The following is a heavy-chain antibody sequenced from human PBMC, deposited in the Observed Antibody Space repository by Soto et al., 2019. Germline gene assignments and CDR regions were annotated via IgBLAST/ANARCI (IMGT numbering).Heavy chain of an antibody. V-gene: IGHV3-23*01. D-gene: IGHD1-26*01. J-gene: IGHJ4*02. CDR1: GFTFSSYA. CDR2: ISGSGGST. Sequence: SGGSLRLSCAASGFTFSSYAMSWVRQAPGKGLEWVSAISGSGGSTYYADSVKGRFTISRDNSKNTLYLQMNSLRAEDTAVYYCAKDKSNVIVGAPCDYWGQGTLVTVSS. CDR3: AKDKSNVIVGAPCDY.